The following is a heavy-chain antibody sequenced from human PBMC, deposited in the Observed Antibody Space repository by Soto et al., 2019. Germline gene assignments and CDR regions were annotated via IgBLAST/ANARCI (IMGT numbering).Heavy chain of an antibody. CDR3: ARRVYYYDSSGHFDY. D-gene: IGHD3-22*01. J-gene: IGHJ4*02. Sequence: SETLSLTCTVSGGSVSSGSYYWSWIRQPPGKGLEWIGYIYYSGSTNYNPSLKSRVTISVDTSKNQFSLKLSSVTAADTAVYYCARRVYYYDSSGHFDYWGQGTLVTVSS. V-gene: IGHV4-61*01. CDR1: GGSVSSGSYY. CDR2: IYYSGST.